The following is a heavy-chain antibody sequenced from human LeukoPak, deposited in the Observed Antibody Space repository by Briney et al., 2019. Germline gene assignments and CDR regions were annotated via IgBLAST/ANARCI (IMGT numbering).Heavy chain of an antibody. CDR3: ARSELSLSALDY. J-gene: IGHJ4*02. V-gene: IGHV3-66*01. D-gene: IGHD1-7*01. CDR1: EFSVGSNY. Sequence: GGSLRLSCAASEFSVGSNYMTWVRQAPGKGLEWVSLIYSGGSTYYADSVKGRFTISRDNSKNTLYLQMNSLRAEDTAVYYCARSELSLSALDYWGQGTLVTVSS. CDR2: IYSGGST.